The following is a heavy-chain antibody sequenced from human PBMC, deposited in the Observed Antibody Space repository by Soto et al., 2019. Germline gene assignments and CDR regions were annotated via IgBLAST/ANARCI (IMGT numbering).Heavy chain of an antibody. CDR1: GGSISTSSYY. Sequence: QLQLQESGPGLVKPSETLSLTCTVSGGSISTSSYYWGWFRQPPGKGLEWIGNIYFNGNTYYSPSLKRRVIISVSTSKNQFSLNLSSVTAADTAVYYCAKCGYSFTYLPFDSWGLGTLVAVSS. CDR3: AKCGYSFTYLPFDS. V-gene: IGHV4-39*01. CDR2: IYFNGNT. D-gene: IGHD5-18*01. J-gene: IGHJ4*02.